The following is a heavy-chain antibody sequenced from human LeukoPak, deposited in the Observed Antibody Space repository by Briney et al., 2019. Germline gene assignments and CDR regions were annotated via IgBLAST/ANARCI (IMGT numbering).Heavy chain of an antibody. CDR3: ATTVVYSSGLPLGNFDY. CDR2: FDPEDGET. CDR1: GYTFTSYY. V-gene: IGHV1-24*01. J-gene: IGHJ4*02. D-gene: IGHD6-19*01. Sequence: ASVKVSCKASGYTFTSYYMHWVRQAPGKGLEWMGGFDPEDGETIYAQKFQGRVTMTEDTSTDTAYMELSSLRSEDTAVYYCATTVVYSSGLPLGNFDYWGQGTLVTVSS.